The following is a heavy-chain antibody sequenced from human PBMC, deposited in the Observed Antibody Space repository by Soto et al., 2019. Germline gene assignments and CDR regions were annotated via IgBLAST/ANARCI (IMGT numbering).Heavy chain of an antibody. CDR3: ARVHKYYYDSSGYYYFDY. V-gene: IGHV3-48*02. D-gene: IGHD3-22*01. CDR1: GFTFSSYS. J-gene: IGHJ4*02. CDR2: ISSSSSTI. Sequence: GGSLRLSCAASGFTFSSYSMNWVRQAPGKGLEWVSYISSSSSTIYYADSVKGRFTISRDNAKNSLYLQMNSLRDEDTAVYYCARVHKYYYDSSGYYYFDYWGQGTLVTVSS.